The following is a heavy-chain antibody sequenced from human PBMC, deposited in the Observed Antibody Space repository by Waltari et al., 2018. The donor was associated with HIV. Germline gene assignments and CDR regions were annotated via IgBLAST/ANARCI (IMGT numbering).Heavy chain of an antibody. CDR3: AKDDSTGSSGYYPFHY. CDR2: ISGSSGST. CDR1: GFTFTNYA. Sequence: EVQLVESGGGLVQPGGSLRLSCAASGFTFTNYAMNWVLQAPGKGLEWVSAISGSSGSTYYADAVKGRFTISRDNSKNTLYLQMNSLRAEDTAVYYCAKDDSTGSSGYYPFHYWGQGTLITVSS. V-gene: IGHV3-23*04. J-gene: IGHJ4*02. D-gene: IGHD3-22*01.